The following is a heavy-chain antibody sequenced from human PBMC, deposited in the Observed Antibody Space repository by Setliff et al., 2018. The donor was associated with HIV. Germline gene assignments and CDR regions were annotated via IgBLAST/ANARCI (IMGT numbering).Heavy chain of an antibody. D-gene: IGHD3-22*01. CDR1: GGSISSHY. V-gene: IGHV4-39*01. CDR3: ASRIYYYDSSRVLREEGFDP. Sequence: SETLSLTCTVSGGSISSHYWSWIRQPPGKGLEWIGSIYYSGSTYYNPSLKSRVTISVDTSKNQFSLKLNSVTAADTAVYYCASRIYYYDSSRVLREEGFDPWGQGTLVTVSS. CDR2: IYYSGST. J-gene: IGHJ5*02.